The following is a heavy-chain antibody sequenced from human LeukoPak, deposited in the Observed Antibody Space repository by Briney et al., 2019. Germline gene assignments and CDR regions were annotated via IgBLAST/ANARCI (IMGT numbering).Heavy chain of an antibody. D-gene: IGHD3-3*01. V-gene: IGHV4-30-2*01. Sequence: PSETLSLTCAVSGGSISSGGYSWSWIRQPPGKGLEWIGYIYHSGSTNYNPSLKSRVTISVDTSKNQFSLKLSSVTAADTAVYYCARRLRYDFWSGYHQQESRNWFDPWGQGTLVTVSS. J-gene: IGHJ5*02. CDR2: IYHSGST. CDR1: GGSISSGGYS. CDR3: ARRLRYDFWSGYHQQESRNWFDP.